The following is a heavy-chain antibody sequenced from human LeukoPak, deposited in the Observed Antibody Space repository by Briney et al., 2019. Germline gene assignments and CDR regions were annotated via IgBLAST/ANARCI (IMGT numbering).Heavy chain of an antibody. CDR3: AKEYSSGH. CDR2: ISGRGDNT. J-gene: IGHJ4*02. D-gene: IGHD6-19*01. V-gene: IGHV3-23*01. CDR1: GFTFSSYA. Sequence: PGGSLRLSCADSGFTFSSYAMSWVRQAPGKGLEWVSGISGRGDNTYYADSVKGRFTISRDNSKNTLYLQMNSLRAEDTAVYYCAKEYSSGHWGQGTLVTVSS.